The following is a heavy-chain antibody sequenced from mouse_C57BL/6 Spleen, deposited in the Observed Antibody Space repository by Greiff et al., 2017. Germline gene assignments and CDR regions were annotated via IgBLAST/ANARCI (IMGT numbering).Heavy chain of an antibody. CDR3: ARDFYSGFAY. CDR1: GYSITSGYY. Sequence: EVQLQESGPGLVKPSQSLSLTCSVTGYSITSGYYRNWLRQFPGNKLEWMGDISYDGSNNYNPSLKNRTSITRDTSKNQFFLKLNSVSAEDAATYYCARDFYSGFAYWGQGTLVTVSA. J-gene: IGHJ3*01. D-gene: IGHD2-12*01. CDR2: ISYDGSN. V-gene: IGHV3-6*01.